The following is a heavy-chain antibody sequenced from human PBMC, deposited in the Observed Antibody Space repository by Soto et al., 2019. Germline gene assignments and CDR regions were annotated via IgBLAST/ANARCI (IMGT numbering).Heavy chain of an antibody. D-gene: IGHD4-17*01. J-gene: IGHJ5*02. CDR1: GFTFSSYA. Sequence: GGSLRLSCAASGFTFSSYAMSWVRQAPGKGLEWVSVISGSGGSTYYADSVKGRFTISRDNSKNTLYLQMNSLRAEDTAVYYCAKDPHGDYLLNWFDPWGQETLVTVSS. CDR2: ISGSGGST. CDR3: AKDPHGDYLLNWFDP. V-gene: IGHV3-23*01.